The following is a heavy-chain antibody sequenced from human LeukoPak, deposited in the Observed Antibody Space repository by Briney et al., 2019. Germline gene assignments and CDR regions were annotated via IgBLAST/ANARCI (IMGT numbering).Heavy chain of an antibody. CDR3: ARDVYGSGRGAFDI. V-gene: IGHV3-23*01. CDR1: GFTFSSYA. CDR2: ISGSGGST. J-gene: IGHJ3*02. Sequence: GGSLRLSCAASGFTFSSYAMSWVRQAPGKGLEWVSAISGSGGSTYYADSVKGRFTISRDNSKNTLFLQMNSLRAEDTAVYYCARDVYGSGRGAFDILGQGTMVTVSS. D-gene: IGHD3-10*01.